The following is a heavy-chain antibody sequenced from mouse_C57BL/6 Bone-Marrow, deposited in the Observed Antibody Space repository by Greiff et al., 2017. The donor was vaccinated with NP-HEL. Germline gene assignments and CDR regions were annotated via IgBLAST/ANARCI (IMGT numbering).Heavy chain of an antibody. CDR3: ARRCYDGYPCWYFDV. CDR2: IHPNSGST. CDR1: GYTFTSYW. D-gene: IGHD2-3*01. J-gene: IGHJ1*03. V-gene: IGHV1-64*01. Sequence: QVQLKQSGAELVKPGASVKLSCKASGYTFTSYWMHWVKQRPGQGLEWIGMIHPNSGSTNYNEKFKSKATLTVDKSSSTAYMQLSSLTSEDSAVFYCARRCYDGYPCWYFDVWGKGTTVTVSS.